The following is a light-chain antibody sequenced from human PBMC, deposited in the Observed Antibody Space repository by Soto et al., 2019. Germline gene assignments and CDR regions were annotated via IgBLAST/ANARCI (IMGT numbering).Light chain of an antibody. CDR3: SSYTTSPFDV. CDR2: EVN. CDR1: SSDIGNYNY. V-gene: IGLV2-14*01. Sequence: QSVLTQPASVSGSPGQSITISCTGTSSDIGNYNYVSWYQQHPDKAPKLIIYEVNYRPSGVSNRFSGSKSGNTASLPVSGLQAGDEADYFRSSYTTSPFDVFGAGTKLTVL. J-gene: IGLJ1*01.